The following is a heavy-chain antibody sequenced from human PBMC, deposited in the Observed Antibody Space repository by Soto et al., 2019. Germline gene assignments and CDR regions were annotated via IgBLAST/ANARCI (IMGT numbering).Heavy chain of an antibody. V-gene: IGHV4-31*03. J-gene: IGHJ4*02. CDR2: IYYSGST. CDR1: GGSISSGGYY. D-gene: IGHD4-17*01. Sequence: PSETLSLTCTVSGGSISSGGYYWSWIRQHPGKGLEWIGYIYYSGSTYYNPSLKSRVTISVDTSKNQFSLKLSSVTAADTAVYYCAREGVTTGVDYFDYWGQGTLVTVSS. CDR3: AREGVTTGVDYFDY.